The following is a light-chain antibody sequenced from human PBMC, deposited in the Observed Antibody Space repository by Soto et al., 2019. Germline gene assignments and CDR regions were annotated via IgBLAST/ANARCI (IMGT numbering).Light chain of an antibody. CDR1: QSVSRN. CDR2: DAS. Sequence: EILLTQSPGTLSLSPGERATLSCRATQSVSRNLAWYQQKPGQAPRLLIYDASTRATGIPDRFSGGGSGTEFTLTISSLQSGDFVVYYCQQYNSWPPITFGQGTRLEI. V-gene: IGKV3-15*01. J-gene: IGKJ5*01. CDR3: QQYNSWPPIT.